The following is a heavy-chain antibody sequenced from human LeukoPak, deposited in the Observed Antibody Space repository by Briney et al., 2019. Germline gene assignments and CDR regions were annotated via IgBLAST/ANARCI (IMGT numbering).Heavy chain of an antibody. CDR1: GFTFSSYA. D-gene: IGHD7-27*01. Sequence: PGGSLRLSCAASGFTFSSYAMSWVRQAPGKGLEWVSAISGSGGSTYYADSVKGRFTISGDNSKNTLYLQMNSLRVEDTAVYYCAKVLGMGWDAFDIWGQGTMVTVSS. CDR2: ISGSGGST. V-gene: IGHV3-23*01. CDR3: AKVLGMGWDAFDI. J-gene: IGHJ3*02.